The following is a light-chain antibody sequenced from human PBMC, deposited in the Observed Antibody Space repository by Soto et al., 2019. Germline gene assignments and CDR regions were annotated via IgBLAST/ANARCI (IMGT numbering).Light chain of an antibody. Sequence: DIQMTQSPSTLSASVGDRVTITCRASQSISSWLAWYQQKPGKAPKLLINKASSLESGVPSRFSGSGSGTEFTLTISSLQPDDFATYYCQQYKSHRRTFGQGTKVEIK. CDR3: QQYKSHRRT. CDR1: QSISSW. J-gene: IGKJ1*01. V-gene: IGKV1-5*03. CDR2: KAS.